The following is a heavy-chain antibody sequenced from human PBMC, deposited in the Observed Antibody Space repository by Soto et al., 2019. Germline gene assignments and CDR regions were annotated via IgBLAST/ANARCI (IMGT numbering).Heavy chain of an antibody. CDR1: GGSFSGYY. CDR2: ISHSGST. Sequence: PSETLSLTCAVYGGSFSGYYWSCIRQPPGKGLEWIGEISHSGSTNYNPSLKSRVTISVDTSKNQFSLKLSSVTAADTAVYYCARGLLLRFVEWVFFVEDRANNWFEPWGQGTMVTVSS. CDR3: ARGLLLRFVEWVFFVEDRANNWFEP. J-gene: IGHJ5*02. V-gene: IGHV4-34*01. D-gene: IGHD3-3*01.